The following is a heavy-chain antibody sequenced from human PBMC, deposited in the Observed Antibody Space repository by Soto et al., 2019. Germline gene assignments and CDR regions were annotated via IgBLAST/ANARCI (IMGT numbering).Heavy chain of an antibody. V-gene: IGHV3-33*01. J-gene: IGHJ4*02. CDR3: ARDRGVTFFDS. Sequence: QVQLVESGGGVVQSGRSLRLSCAASGLTFSSHGMHWLRQAPGKGLEWVAFIWSDGSKKYYADSVKGRFTISRDDSKNTLYLQMNSLRAEDTAVYYCARDRGVTFFDSWGQGTLVTVSS. CDR1: GLTFSSHG. D-gene: IGHD3-10*01. CDR2: IWSDGSKK.